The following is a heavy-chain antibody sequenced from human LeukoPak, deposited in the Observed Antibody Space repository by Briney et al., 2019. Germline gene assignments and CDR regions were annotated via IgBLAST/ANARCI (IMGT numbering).Heavy chain of an antibody. CDR1: RGSISGSIRSYY. D-gene: IGHD5-12*01. CDR3: ARIPLGYSGAYYFDY. Sequence: SETLSLTCTVSRGSISGSIRSYYWSWLRQPPGKGLEWIGYISSSGSVNDNPSLRSRVTISVDTSKNQFFLNLSSVSAADTAVCYCARIPLGYSGAYYFDYWGQGTLVTVSP. V-gene: IGHV4-4*09. CDR2: ISSSGSV. J-gene: IGHJ4*02.